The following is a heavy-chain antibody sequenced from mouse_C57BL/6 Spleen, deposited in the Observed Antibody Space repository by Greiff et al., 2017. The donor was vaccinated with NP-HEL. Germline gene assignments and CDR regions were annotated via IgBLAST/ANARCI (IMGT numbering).Heavy chain of an antibody. J-gene: IGHJ4*01. CDR1: GYTFTNYW. Sequence: QVHVKQSGAELVRPGTSVKMSCKASGYTFTNYWIGWAKQRPGHGLEWIGDIYPGGGYTNYNEKFKGKATLTADKSSSTAYMQFSSLTSEDSAIYSCARGGYGSSLYYAMDYWGQGTSVTVSS. D-gene: IGHD1-1*01. CDR2: IYPGGGYT. CDR3: ARGGYGSSLYYAMDY. V-gene: IGHV1-63*01.